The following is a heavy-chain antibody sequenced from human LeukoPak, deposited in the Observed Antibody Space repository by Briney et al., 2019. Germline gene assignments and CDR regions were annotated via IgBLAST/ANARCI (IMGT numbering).Heavy chain of an antibody. V-gene: IGHV3-23*01. J-gene: IGHJ4*02. Sequence: PGGSLRLSCAASGFTFSSYAMSWVRQAPGKGLEWVSAISGSGGSTYYADSVKGRFTISRDNSKNTLYLQMNSLRAEDTAVYYCAGRPHIVYYDSSRRDYWGQGTPVTVSS. CDR1: GFTFSSYA. CDR3: AGRPHIVYYDSSRRDY. CDR2: ISGSGGST. D-gene: IGHD3-22*01.